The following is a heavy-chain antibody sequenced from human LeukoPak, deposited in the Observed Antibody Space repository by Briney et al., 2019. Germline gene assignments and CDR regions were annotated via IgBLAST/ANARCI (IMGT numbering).Heavy chain of an antibody. D-gene: IGHD2-2*01. J-gene: IGHJ6*03. CDR3: AGVVGDQLLIYYYYMDV. V-gene: IGHV1-18*01. CDR2: INAYNGNT. Sequence: ASVKVSCKAYGYTFTSYGISWVRQAPGQGLEWMGWINAYNGNTNYAQKLQGRVTMTTDTSTSTAYMELRSLRCDDTAVYYCAGVVGDQLLIYYYYMDVWGKGTTVTVS. CDR1: GYTFTSYG.